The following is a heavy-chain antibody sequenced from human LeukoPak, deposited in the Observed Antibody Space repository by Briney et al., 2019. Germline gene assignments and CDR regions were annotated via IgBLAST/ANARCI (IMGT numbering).Heavy chain of an antibody. CDR3: ARGSGYDPYWHFDL. V-gene: IGHV4-59*01. CDR2: IYYSGST. D-gene: IGHD5-12*01. Sequence: SETLSLTCTVSGGSISSYYWSWIRQPPGKGLEWIGYIYYSGSTNYNPSLKSRVTISVDTSKNQFSLKLSSVTAADTAVYYCARGSGYDPYWHFDLWGRGTLVTVSS. J-gene: IGHJ2*01. CDR1: GGSISSYY.